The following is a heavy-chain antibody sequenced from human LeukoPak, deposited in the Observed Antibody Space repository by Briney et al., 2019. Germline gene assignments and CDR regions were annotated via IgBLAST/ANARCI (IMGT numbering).Heavy chain of an antibody. V-gene: IGHV3-74*01. Sequence: PGGSLRLSCAASGFTFSSYWMHWVRQAPGKGLVWVSHINNGGSTPNYADSVKGRFTVSRDNAKNTLSLQMNSLRAEDTAVYYCARDTQYGLDVWGQGTTVTVSS. CDR2: INNGGSTP. CDR3: ARDTQYGLDV. J-gene: IGHJ6*02. CDR1: GFTFSSYW.